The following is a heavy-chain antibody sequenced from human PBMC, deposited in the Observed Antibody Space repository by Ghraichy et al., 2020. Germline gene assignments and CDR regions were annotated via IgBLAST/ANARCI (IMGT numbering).Heavy chain of an antibody. CDR3: ATERRDCSGGSCYLNAFDI. CDR1: GYTLTELS. J-gene: IGHJ3*02. D-gene: IGHD2-15*01. V-gene: IGHV1-24*01. CDR2: FDPEDGET. Sequence: ASVKVSCKVSGYTLTELSMHWVRQAPGKGLEWMGGFDPEDGETIYAQKFQGRVTMTEDTSTDTAYMELSSLRSEDTAVYYCATERRDCSGGSCYLNAFDIWGQGTMVTVSS.